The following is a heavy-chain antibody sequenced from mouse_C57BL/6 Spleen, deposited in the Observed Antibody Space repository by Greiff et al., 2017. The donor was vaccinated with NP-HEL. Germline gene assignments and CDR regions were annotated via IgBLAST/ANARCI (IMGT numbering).Heavy chain of an antibody. CDR2: IYPGDGDT. CDR1: GSAFSSYW. V-gene: IGHV1-80*01. Sequence: VQLQQSGAELVKPGASVKISCKASGSAFSSYWMNWVKQRPGKGLEWIGQIYPGDGDTNYNGKFKGKATLTADKSSSTAYMQLSSLTSEDSAVYFCARFQDEYDVFAYWGQGTLVTVSA. D-gene: IGHD2-4*01. CDR3: ARFQDEYDVFAY. J-gene: IGHJ3*01.